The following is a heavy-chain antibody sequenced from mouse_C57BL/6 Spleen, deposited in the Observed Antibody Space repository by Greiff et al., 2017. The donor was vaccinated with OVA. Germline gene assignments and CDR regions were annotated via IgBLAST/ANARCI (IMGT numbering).Heavy chain of an antibody. V-gene: IGHV7-3*01. Sequence: VQLQQSGGGLVQPGGSLSLSCAASGFTFTDYYMSWVRQPPGKALEWLGFIRSEANGYTTEYSASVKGRFTISRDNSQSILYLQMNALRAEDSATYSCASHSAYYINFAYWGQGILVTVSA. CDR2: IRSEANGYTT. CDR1: GFTFTDYY. CDR3: ASHSAYYINFAY. J-gene: IGHJ3*01. D-gene: IGHD2-5*01.